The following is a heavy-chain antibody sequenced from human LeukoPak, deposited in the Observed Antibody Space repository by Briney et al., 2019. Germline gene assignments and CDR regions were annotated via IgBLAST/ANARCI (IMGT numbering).Heavy chain of an antibody. CDR2: IFYDGSNK. J-gene: IGHJ4*02. D-gene: IGHD6-25*01. Sequence: PGRSLRLSCAASAFNSGDSTMHSVRQAPGKGLDWVAVIFYDGSNKYYADSVRGRFTISRINSKNTLYLQMDRIREEDTAVYFCASTTAAELANWGQGTLVTVSS. CDR1: AFNSGDST. CDR3: ASTTAAELAN. V-gene: IGHV3-30*04.